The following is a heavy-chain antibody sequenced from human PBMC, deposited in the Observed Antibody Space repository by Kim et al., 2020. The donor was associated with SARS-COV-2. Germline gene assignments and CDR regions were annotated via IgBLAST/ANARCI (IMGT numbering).Heavy chain of an antibody. Sequence: YYADSVKGRFTISRDNAKNSLYLQMNSLRAEDTAVYYCARSSMTTVTNEDWGQGTLVTVSS. J-gene: IGHJ4*02. D-gene: IGHD4-17*01. V-gene: IGHV3-11*04. CDR3: ARSSMTTVTNED.